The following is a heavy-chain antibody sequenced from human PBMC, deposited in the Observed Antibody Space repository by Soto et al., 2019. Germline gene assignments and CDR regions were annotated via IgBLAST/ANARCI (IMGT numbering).Heavy chain of an antibody. Sequence: QVQLVQSGAEVKKPGSSVKVSCKASGGTFSSYTISWVRQAPGQGLEWMGRIIPIIGIANYAQKFQGRVRITADKSTSTAYMERSRLRSEDTAVYYCATPTRGDCSGGSCYRYYFDYWGQGTLVTVSS. CDR3: ATPTRGDCSGGSCYRYYFDY. V-gene: IGHV1-69*02. CDR1: GGTFSSYT. D-gene: IGHD2-15*01. CDR2: IIPIIGIA. J-gene: IGHJ4*02.